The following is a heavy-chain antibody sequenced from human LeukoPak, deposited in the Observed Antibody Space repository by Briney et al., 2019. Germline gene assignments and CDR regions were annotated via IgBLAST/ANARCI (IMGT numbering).Heavy chain of an antibody. D-gene: IGHD6-13*01. CDR3: ATPAAGPGAEYSLY. CDR1: GFTFSSYS. J-gene: IGHJ1*01. V-gene: IGHV3-21*01. Sequence: GGSLRLSCAASGFTFSSYSMNWVRQAPGKGLEWVSSNDFTSRYIYNADSVKGRFTTSRDNAKNSLDLQMNSLKVEDTAVYYCATPAAGPGAEYSLYWGQGTLVIVSS. CDR2: NDFTSRYI.